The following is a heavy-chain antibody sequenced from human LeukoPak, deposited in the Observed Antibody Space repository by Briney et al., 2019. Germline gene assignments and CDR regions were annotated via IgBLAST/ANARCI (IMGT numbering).Heavy chain of an antibody. D-gene: IGHD5-18*01. CDR1: GFTYSNYA. J-gene: IGHJ4*02. V-gene: IGHV3-23*01. CDR3: EKEGEYTYGYVDY. CDR2: ISGSGDT. Sequence: QPGGSLRLSCAVSGFTYSNYAMSWVRQAPGKGLEGVSTISGSGDTYYVDSVRGRFTISRDNSKNMLYLQMNSLRAEDTAVYYCEKEGEYTYGYVDYWGQGTLVTVSS.